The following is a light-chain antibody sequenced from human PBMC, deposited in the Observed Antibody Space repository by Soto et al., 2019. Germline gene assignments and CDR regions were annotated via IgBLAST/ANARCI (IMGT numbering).Light chain of an antibody. CDR2: DDS. Sequence: SSELTQPPSVSGAPGQTARITWGGNNIGSESVHWYQQRPGQAPVLAVYDDSDRPSGIPERFSGSNSANTATLTISRVEAVDEADYYCQVWYSSTDLYVFGSGTKVTVL. V-gene: IGLV3-21*02. CDR3: QVWYSSTDLYV. J-gene: IGLJ1*01. CDR1: NIGSES.